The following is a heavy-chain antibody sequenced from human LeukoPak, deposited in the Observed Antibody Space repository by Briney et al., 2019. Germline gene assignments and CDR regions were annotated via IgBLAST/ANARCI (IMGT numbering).Heavy chain of an antibody. J-gene: IGHJ4*02. CDR2: IYHSGST. Sequence: SETLSLTCAVSGGSISSGGYSWSWIRQPPGKGVEWIGYIYHSGSTYSNPSLKCRVTISVDRSKNQFSLKVSSVTAADTAVYYCARGHYDSTSYFDYWGQGTLVTVSS. CDR3: ARGHYDSTSYFDY. D-gene: IGHD3-22*01. CDR1: GGSISSGGYS. V-gene: IGHV4-30-2*01.